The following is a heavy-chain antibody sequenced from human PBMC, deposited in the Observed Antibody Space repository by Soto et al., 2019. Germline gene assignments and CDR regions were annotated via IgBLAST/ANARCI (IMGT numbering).Heavy chain of an antibody. J-gene: IGHJ6*02. D-gene: IGHD3-16*01. CDR1: GFTVSSSY. CDR3: ARDRRLGGRYYGMDV. CDR2: IYSGGST. V-gene: IGHV3-53*01. Sequence: GGSLRLSCAASGFTVSSSYMSWVRQAPGKGLEWVSVIYSGGSTYYADSVKGRFTISRDNSKNTLYLQMNSLRAEDTAVYYCARDRRLGGRYYGMDVWGQGXTVTVSS.